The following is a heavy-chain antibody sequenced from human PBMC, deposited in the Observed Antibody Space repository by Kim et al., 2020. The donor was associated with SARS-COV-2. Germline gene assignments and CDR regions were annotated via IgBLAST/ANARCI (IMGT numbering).Heavy chain of an antibody. J-gene: IGHJ6*02. CDR2: IIPIFGTA. D-gene: IGHD3-10*01. Sequence: SVKVSCKASGGTFSSYAISWVRQAPGQGLEWMGGIIPIFGTANYAQKFQGRVTITADESTSTAYMELSSLRSEDTAVYYCATARPMVRGVGDYYGMDVWGQGTTVTVSS. CDR3: ATARPMVRGVGDYYGMDV. V-gene: IGHV1-69*13. CDR1: GGTFSSYA.